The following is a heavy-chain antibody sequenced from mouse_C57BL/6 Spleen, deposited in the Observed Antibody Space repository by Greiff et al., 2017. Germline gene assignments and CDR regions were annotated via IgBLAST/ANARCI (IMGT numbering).Heavy chain of an antibody. D-gene: IGHD2-4*01. Sequence: VQLQQSGPELVKPGASVKISCKASGYSFTSYYIHWVKQRPGQGLEWIGWIYPGSGTTKYNEQFKGQGTLTADTSSSTAYMQLSRLTSEDSAVYYCARGGDYDPYAMDYWGQGTSVTVSS. V-gene: IGHV1-66*01. CDR3: ARGGDYDPYAMDY. J-gene: IGHJ4*01. CDR1: GYSFTSYY. CDR2: IYPGSGTT.